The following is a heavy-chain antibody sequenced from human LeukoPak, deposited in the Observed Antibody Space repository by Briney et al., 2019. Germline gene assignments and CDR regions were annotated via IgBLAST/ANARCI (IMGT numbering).Heavy chain of an antibody. CDR1: GYSISSGYY. CDR2: IDHSGST. D-gene: IGHD6-19*01. J-gene: IGHJ4*02. V-gene: IGHV4-38-2*02. CDR3: ARGRGSGWHLDY. Sequence: SETLSLTCSVSGYSISSGYYWGWIRQPPGKGLEWIGSIDHSGSTYYNPSLKSRVTISVDTPKNQFSLKLSSVTAADTAVYYCARGRGSGWHLDYWGQGTLVTVSS.